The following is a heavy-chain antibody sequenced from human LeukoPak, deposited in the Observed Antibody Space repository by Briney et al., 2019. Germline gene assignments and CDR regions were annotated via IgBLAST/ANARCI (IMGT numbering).Heavy chain of an antibody. D-gene: IGHD1-26*01. CDR2: ISGSGDTT. J-gene: IGHJ2*01. CDR1: GFTFSRFA. V-gene: IGHV3-23*01. CDR3: AKDRTVGASYWYFDL. Sequence: PGGSLRLSCAASGFTFSRFAMSWVRQAPGKGLEWVSGISGSGDTTYYADSVKGRFTISRDNSKNTLYLQMNGLRAEDTAIYYCAKDRTVGASYWYFDLWGRGTLVTVSS.